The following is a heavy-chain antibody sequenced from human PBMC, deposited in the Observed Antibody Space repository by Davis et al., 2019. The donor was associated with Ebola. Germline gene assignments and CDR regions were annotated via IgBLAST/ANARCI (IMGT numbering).Heavy chain of an antibody. J-gene: IGHJ6*02. D-gene: IGHD6-19*01. CDR2: IKQDGSEK. Sequence: GESLKISCAASGFTFSSYWMSWVRQAPGKGLEWVANIKQDGSEKYYVDSVKGRFTISRDNAKNSLNLQMDSLRADDTAVYYCEAGMDVWGQGTTVIVSS. V-gene: IGHV3-7*01. CDR3: EAGMDV. CDR1: GFTFSSYW.